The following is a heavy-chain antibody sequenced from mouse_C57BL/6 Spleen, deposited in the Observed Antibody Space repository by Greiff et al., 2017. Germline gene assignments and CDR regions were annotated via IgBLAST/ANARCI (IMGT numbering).Heavy chain of an antibody. CDR1: GYTFTSYG. Sequence: VQLQQSGAELVRPGSSVKMSCKTSGYTFTSYGINWVKQRPGQGLEWIGYIYLGNGYTEYNEKFKGKATLTSDTSSSTAYMQLSSLTSEDSAIYFCAATVVASYYYAMDYWGQGTSVTVSS. V-gene: IGHV1-58*01. CDR3: AATVVASYYYAMDY. J-gene: IGHJ4*01. CDR2: IYLGNGYT. D-gene: IGHD1-1*01.